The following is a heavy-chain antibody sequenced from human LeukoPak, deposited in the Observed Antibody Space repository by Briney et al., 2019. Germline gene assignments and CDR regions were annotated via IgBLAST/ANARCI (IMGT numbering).Heavy chain of an antibody. CDR2: ISYDGSNK. CDR1: GFTFSSYA. Sequence: PGRSLRLSCVASGFTFSSYAMHWVRQAPGKGLEWVAVISYDGSNKYYADSVKGRFTISRDNSKNTLYLQMNSLRAEDTAVYYCARNLKRFLEWYYGMDVWGQGTTVTVSS. V-gene: IGHV3-30-3*01. J-gene: IGHJ6*02. D-gene: IGHD3-3*01. CDR3: ARNLKRFLEWYYGMDV.